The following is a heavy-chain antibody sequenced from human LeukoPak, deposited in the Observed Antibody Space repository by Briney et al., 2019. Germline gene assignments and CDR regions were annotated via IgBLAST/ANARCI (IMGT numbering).Heavy chain of an antibody. CDR2: IKQDGSEK. D-gene: IGHD6-13*01. CDR1: GFSVSGYW. J-gene: IGHJ4*02. CDR3: AREWQGGIAAAGTRIEGDY. V-gene: IGHV3-7*01. Sequence: GGSLRLSCAVSGFSVSGYWMTWVRQAPGKGLEWVANIKQDGSEKNYVDSVKGRVTISRDNAENSLFLQMNSLRVEDTAVYYCAREWQGGIAAAGTRIEGDYWGQGTLVAVSS.